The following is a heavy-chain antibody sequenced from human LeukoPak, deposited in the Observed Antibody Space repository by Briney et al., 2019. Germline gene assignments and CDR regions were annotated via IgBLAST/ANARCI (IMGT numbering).Heavy chain of an antibody. J-gene: IGHJ5*02. CDR2: IKTDGSEK. CDR3: ARDYTGYFP. V-gene: IGHV3-7*03. D-gene: IGHD3-9*01. Sequence: GGSLRLSCEASGFTFSIYWMSWVRQAPGKGLEWVANIKTDGSEKYYVGSVKGRFTISRDNAKNSLYLQMNSLRAEDTAVYYCARDYTGYFPWGQGTLVIVSS. CDR1: GFTFSIYW.